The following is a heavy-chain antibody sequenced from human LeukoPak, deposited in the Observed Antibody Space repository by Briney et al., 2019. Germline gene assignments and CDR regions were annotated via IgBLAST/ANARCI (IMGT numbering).Heavy chain of an antibody. Sequence: GGSLRLSCAASGFTFSSYAMSWVRQAPGKGLEWVSAISGSGGSTYYADSVKGRFTISRDNSKNTLYLQMNSLRAEDTAVYYCAKVYCSSTSCPIDYWGQETLVTVSS. CDR2: ISGSGGST. J-gene: IGHJ4*02. D-gene: IGHD2-2*01. CDR1: GFTFSSYA. V-gene: IGHV3-23*01. CDR3: AKVYCSSTSCPIDY.